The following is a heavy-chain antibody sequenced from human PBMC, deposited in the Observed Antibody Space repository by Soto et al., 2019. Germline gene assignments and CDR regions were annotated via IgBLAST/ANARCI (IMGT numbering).Heavy chain of an antibody. Sequence: PGGSLRLSCAASGFTFSSYWMHWVRQAPGKGLVWVSRINSDGSSTSYADSVKGRFTISRDNAKNTLYLQMNSLRAEDTAVYYCAKDRQSIRSYYYYGMDVWGQGTTVTVSS. CDR3: AKDRQSIRSYYYYGMDV. J-gene: IGHJ6*02. D-gene: IGHD3-3*02. CDR1: GFTFSSYW. V-gene: IGHV3-74*01. CDR2: INSDGSST.